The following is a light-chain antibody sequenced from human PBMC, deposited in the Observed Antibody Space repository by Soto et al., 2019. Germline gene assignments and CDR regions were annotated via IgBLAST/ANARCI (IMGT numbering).Light chain of an antibody. CDR3: LQDDSYPWA. Sequence: AIPVTQSPSSLSASVGDRVTITCRASQDISNGLGWYQQRPGKAPQLLIHGASSLQSGVPSRFSGSGSGTDFTLTISSLQPEDFATYYCLQDDSYPWAFGQVTEVEV. CDR2: GAS. CDR1: QDISNG. V-gene: IGKV1-6*01. J-gene: IGKJ1*01.